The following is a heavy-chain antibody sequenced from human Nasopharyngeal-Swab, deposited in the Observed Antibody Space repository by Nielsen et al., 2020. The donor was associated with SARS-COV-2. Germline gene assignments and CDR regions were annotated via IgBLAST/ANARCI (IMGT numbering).Heavy chain of an antibody. CDR1: GFTFGDYA. CDR2: IRSKAYGGTT. V-gene: IGHV3-49*04. J-gene: IGHJ6*02. Sequence: SLKISCTASGFTFGDYAMSWVRQAPGKGLEWVGFIRSKAYGGTTEYAASVKGRFTISRDDSKSIAYLQMNSLKTEDTAVYYCGRGDSSGPPPYYYYGMDVWGQGTTVTVSS. D-gene: IGHD3-22*01. CDR3: GRGDSSGPPPYYYYGMDV.